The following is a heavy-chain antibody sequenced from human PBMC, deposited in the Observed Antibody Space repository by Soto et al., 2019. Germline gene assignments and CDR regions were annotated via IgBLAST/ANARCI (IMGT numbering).Heavy chain of an antibody. D-gene: IGHD6-19*01. CDR3: ARIRNTRGSGWYYFDY. V-gene: IGHV2-5*02. Sequence: SGPTLVNPTQTLTLTCTFSGFSLSTSGVAVGWIRQPPGKALEWLAVIYWDEDKSYSTSLKTRLTISKDTSKNQVVLTMTNMDPVDTATYYCARIRNTRGSGWYYFDYWGQGTLVTVSS. CDR1: GFSLSTSGVA. J-gene: IGHJ4*02. CDR2: IYWDEDK.